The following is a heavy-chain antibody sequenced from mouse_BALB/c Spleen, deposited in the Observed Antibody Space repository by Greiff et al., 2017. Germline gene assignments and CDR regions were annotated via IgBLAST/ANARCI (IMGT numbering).Heavy chain of an antibody. D-gene: IGHD3-3*01. CDR3: ARDLWHRDSYGDYYSMDY. CDR2: ISSGGSYT. J-gene: IGHJ4*01. Sequence: EVLLVESGGGLVMPGGSLKLSCAASGFTFSSYAMSWVRQYPEKRLEWVAEISSGGSYTYYPDTVTGRFTISRDNTKNTLYLEMSSLRSEDTAMYYYARDLWHRDSYGDYYSMDYWGQGTSVTVSS. V-gene: IGHV5-9-4*01. CDR1: GFTFSSYA.